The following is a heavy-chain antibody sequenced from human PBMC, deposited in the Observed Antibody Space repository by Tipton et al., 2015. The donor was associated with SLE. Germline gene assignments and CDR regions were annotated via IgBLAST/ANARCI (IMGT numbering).Heavy chain of an antibody. V-gene: IGHV4-61*01. CDR1: GGSVSSGSYY. J-gene: IGHJ3*02. D-gene: IGHD3-10*01. CDR3: ARARRGEWFGESDAFDI. CDR2: IYYSGST. Sequence: TLSLTCTVSGGSVSSGSYYWSWIRQPPGKGLEWIGYIYYSGSTKYNPSLKSRVTISVDTSKNQFSLKLSSVTAADTAVYYCARARRGEWFGESDAFDIWGQGTMVTVSS.